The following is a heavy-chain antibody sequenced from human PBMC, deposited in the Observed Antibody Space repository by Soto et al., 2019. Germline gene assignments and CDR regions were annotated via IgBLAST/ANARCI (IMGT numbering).Heavy chain of an antibody. CDR1: GYTFTSYD. CDR2: IRAYNGNT. CDR3: ARDLPTMDV. J-gene: IGHJ6*02. V-gene: IGHV1-18*01. Sequence: ASVKVSCKASGYTFTSYDINWVRQATGQGLEWMGWIRAYNGNTNYAQKLQGRVTMTTDTSTSTAYMELRSLRSDDTAVYYCARDLPTMDVWGQGTTVTVSS.